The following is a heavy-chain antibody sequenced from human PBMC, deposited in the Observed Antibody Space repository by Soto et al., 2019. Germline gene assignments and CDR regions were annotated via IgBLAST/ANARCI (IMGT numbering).Heavy chain of an antibody. Sequence: PGGSLRLSCEASGFTFSTYWMSWVRQAPGKGLEWVANIKADGSEGYYVDSVRGRFTISRDNAKNSLFLQMNSLRAEDTAVYYCARAVKLAVPAATGYFDFWGQGTQVTVSS. J-gene: IGHJ4*02. CDR1: GFTFSTYW. CDR3: ARAVKLAVPAATGYFDF. CDR2: IKADGSEG. V-gene: IGHV3-7*03. D-gene: IGHD6-13*01.